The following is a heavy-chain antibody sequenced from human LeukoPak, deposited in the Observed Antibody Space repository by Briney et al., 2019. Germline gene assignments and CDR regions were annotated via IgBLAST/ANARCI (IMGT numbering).Heavy chain of an antibody. CDR1: GFTFNNYW. CDR3: ARAPRV. V-gene: IGHV4-34*01. Sequence: GSLRLSCAASGFTFNNYWMSWIRQPPGKGLEWIGEINHSGSTNYNPSLKSRVTISVDTSKNQFSLKLSSVTAADTAVYYCARAPRVWGQGTLVTVSS. J-gene: IGHJ4*02. CDR2: INHSGST.